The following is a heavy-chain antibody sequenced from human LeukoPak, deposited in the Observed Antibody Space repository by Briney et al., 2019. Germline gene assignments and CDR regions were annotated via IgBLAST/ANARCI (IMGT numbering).Heavy chain of an antibody. CDR2: IIPILGIA. CDR3: ARGLVVAATSPWYYGMDV. Sequence: SVKVSCKASGGTFSSYAISWVGQGPGLGLEWMGRIIPILGIANYAQQFQGRVTITADKSTSTAYMELSSLRSEDTAVYYCARGLVVAATSPWYYGMDVWGQGTTVTVSS. D-gene: IGHD2-15*01. V-gene: IGHV1-69*04. J-gene: IGHJ6*02. CDR1: GGTFSSYA.